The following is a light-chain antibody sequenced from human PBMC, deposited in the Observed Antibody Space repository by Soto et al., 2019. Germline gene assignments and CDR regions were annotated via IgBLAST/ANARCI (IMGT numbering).Light chain of an antibody. CDR2: GAS. CDR1: HSVSSSY. J-gene: IGKJ1*01. Sequence: EIVLTQSPGTLSLSPGERATLSCRASHSVSSSYLAWYQQKPGRAPRLLIYGASSRATGIPDRFSGSGSGTDFTLTITRLEPEDFAVYYCQQYGSSPETFGQGTKVDIK. V-gene: IGKV3-20*01. CDR3: QQYGSSPET.